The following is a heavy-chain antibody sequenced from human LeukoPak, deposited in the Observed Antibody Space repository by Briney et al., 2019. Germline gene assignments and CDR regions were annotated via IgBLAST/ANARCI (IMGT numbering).Heavy chain of an antibody. Sequence: GGSLRLSCAASGFTFSSYSMNWVRQAPGKGLEWVSCISSSSTNIYYADSAKGRFTISRDNAKNSLYLQVNSLRAEDTAVYYCARVLTHYLDAFDIWGQGTMVTVSS. J-gene: IGHJ3*02. CDR3: ARVLTHYLDAFDI. V-gene: IGHV3-21*01. CDR2: ISSSSTNI. CDR1: GFTFSSYS. D-gene: IGHD3-10*01.